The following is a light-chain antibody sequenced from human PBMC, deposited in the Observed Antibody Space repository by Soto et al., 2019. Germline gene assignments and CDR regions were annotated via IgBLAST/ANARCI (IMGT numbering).Light chain of an antibody. CDR3: SSYTSSSTLEA. CDR1: SSDVGGYNY. J-gene: IGLJ1*01. V-gene: IGLV2-14*01. CDR2: EVS. Sequence: QSVLTQPASVSGSPGRSITISCPGTSSDVGGYNYVSWYQQHPGKAPKLMIYEVSNRPSGVSNRFSGSKSGNTASLTISGLQAEDEADYYCSSYTSSSTLEAFGTGTKVTVL.